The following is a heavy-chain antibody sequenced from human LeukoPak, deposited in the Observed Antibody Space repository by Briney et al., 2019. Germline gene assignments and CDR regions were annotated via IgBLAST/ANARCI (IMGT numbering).Heavy chain of an antibody. J-gene: IGHJ6*03. CDR2: IYYSGST. V-gene: IGHV4-39*07. D-gene: IGHD3-22*01. Sequence: SETLSLTCTVSGGSISSSSYYWGWVRQPPGKGLEWIGSIYYSGSTYYNPSLKSRVTISVDTSKNQFSLKLSSVTAADTAVYYCARTYYYDSSGYYSAYYYMDVWGKGTTVTISS. CDR3: ARTYYYDSSGYYSAYYYMDV. CDR1: GGSISSSSYY.